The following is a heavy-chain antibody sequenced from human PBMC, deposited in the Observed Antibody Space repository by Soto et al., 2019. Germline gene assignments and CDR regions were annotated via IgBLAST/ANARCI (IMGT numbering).Heavy chain of an antibody. CDR1: GYSFTSYW. CDR3: ARHVGGADYYCYGMDV. Sequence: GESLKISCKGSGYSFTSYWIGWVRQMPGKGLEWMGIIYPGDSDTRYSPSFQGQVTISADKSISTAYLQWSSLKASDTAMYYCARHVGGADYYCYGMDVWGQGTTVTVSS. CDR2: IYPGDSDT. V-gene: IGHV5-51*01. J-gene: IGHJ6*02. D-gene: IGHD2-15*01.